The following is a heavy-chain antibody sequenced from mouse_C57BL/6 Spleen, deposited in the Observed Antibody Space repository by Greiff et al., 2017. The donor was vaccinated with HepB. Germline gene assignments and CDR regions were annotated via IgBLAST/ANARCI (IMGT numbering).Heavy chain of an antibody. J-gene: IGHJ2*01. D-gene: IGHD3-3*01. Sequence: QVQLQQSGAELVKPGASVKISCKASGYAFSSYWMNWVKQRPGKGLEWIGQIYPGDGDTNYNGKFKGKATLTADKSSSTAYMQLSSLTSEDSAVYFCASGGDRGYFDYWGQGTTLTVSS. CDR3: ASGGDRGYFDY. CDR1: GYAFSSYW. CDR2: IYPGDGDT. V-gene: IGHV1-80*01.